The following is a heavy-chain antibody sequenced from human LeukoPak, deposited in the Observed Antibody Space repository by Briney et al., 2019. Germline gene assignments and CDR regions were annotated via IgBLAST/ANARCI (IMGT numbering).Heavy chain of an antibody. CDR1: GFTFSNAW. Sequence: AGGSLRLSRAASGFTFSNAWMSWVRQAPGKGLEWVGRIKSKTDGGTTDYAAPVKGRFTISRDESKNTLYLQMNSLKTEDTAVYYCTTILTVISDYWGQGTLVTVSS. J-gene: IGHJ4*02. CDR3: TTILTVISDY. D-gene: IGHD4-17*01. V-gene: IGHV3-15*01. CDR2: IKSKTDGGTT.